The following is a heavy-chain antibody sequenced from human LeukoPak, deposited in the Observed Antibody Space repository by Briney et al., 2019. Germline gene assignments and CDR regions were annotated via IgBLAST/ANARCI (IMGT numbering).Heavy chain of an antibody. CDR3: AREASGYDVDYFDY. V-gene: IGHV3-53*01. CDR1: GFTVSSNY. D-gene: IGHD5-12*01. Sequence: PRGSLRLSCAASGFTVSSNYMSWVRQAPGKGLEWVSVIYSGGSTYYADSVKGRFTISRDNSKNTLYLQMNSLRAEDTAVYYCAREASGYDVDYFDYWGQGTLVTVSS. CDR2: IYSGGST. J-gene: IGHJ4*02.